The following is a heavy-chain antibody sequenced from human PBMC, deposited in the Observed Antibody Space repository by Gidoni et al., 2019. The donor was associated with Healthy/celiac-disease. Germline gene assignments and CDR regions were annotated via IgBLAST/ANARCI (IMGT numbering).Heavy chain of an antibody. Sequence: EVPLAASGGGLVQPGGSLRLSCAVSGFSISSHWLHCVRNAPGKGLVWVSRINSDGSSTSYADSVKGRFTIARDNVKNTMYLQMNSLRAEDTAVYYCAREVVVRGVTRDDYYYGMDVWGQGTTVTVSS. CDR1: GFSISSHW. J-gene: IGHJ6*02. CDR2: INSDGSST. D-gene: IGHD3-10*01. CDR3: AREVVVRGVTRDDYYYGMDV. V-gene: IGHV3-74*01.